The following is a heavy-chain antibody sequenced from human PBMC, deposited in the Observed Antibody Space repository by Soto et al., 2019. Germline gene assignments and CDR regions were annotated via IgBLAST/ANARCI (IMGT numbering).Heavy chain of an antibody. D-gene: IGHD1-1*01. CDR1: GFSFYSYS. Sequence: GGTLRLSFAMSGFSFYSYSMNWVRQAPAKGIERVSGISGTGGRTYYSDSVSGWFTITRDNSKNTIYLQLIRLRAEDTAVYYCAPPPDYWMAKLSFASWGQGTLVTVSS. J-gene: IGHJ4*02. V-gene: IGHV3-23*01. CDR3: APPPDYWMAKLSFAS. CDR2: ISGTGGRT.